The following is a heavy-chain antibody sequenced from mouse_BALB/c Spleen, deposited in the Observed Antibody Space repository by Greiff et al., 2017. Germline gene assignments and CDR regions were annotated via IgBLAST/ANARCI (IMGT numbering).Heavy chain of an antibody. V-gene: IGHV5-6*01. Sequence: EVKVVESGGDLVKPGGSLKLSCAASGFTFSSYGMSWVRQTPDKRLEWVATISSGGSYTYYPDSVKGRFTISRDNAKNTLYLQMSSLKSEDTAMYYCARQTYGSSYWYFDVWGAGTTVTVSS. J-gene: IGHJ1*01. CDR3: ARQTYGSSYWYFDV. CDR2: ISSGGSYT. D-gene: IGHD1-1*01. CDR1: GFTFSSYG.